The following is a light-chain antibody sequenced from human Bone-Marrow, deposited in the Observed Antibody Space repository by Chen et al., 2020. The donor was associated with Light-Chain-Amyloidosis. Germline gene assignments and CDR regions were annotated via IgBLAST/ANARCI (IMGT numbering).Light chain of an antibody. CDR3: QSADSSGTYEGI. CDR2: SDT. CDR1: DLPTKY. Sequence: SYELTQPPSVSVSPGQTARITCSGDDLPTKYAYWYQQKPGQAPVLVIHSDTERTSGISERFSGSSSGTTGTLTISGVQAEDEADYHCQSADSSGTYEGIFGGGTKLTVL. J-gene: IGLJ2*01. V-gene: IGLV3-25*03.